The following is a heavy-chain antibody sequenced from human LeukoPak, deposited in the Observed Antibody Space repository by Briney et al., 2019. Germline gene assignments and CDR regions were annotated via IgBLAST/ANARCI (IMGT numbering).Heavy chain of an antibody. V-gene: IGHV4-39*07. CDR2: IFYSGNT. CDR1: GGSIRSNLYY. Sequence: PFETLSLTCSVSGGSIRSNLYYWAWIRQSPGKGLEWIGSIFYSGNTYYNSSLKSRVTISVDTSKNQFSLNLTSVTAADTAVYYCAKEVAGPWGQGTRVTVSS. CDR3: AKEVAGP. J-gene: IGHJ5*02.